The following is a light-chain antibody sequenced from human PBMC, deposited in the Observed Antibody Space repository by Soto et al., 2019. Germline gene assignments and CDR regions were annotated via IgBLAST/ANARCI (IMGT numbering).Light chain of an antibody. Sequence: EIMMTQSPATLSVSAGEGATLSCRASETVRGYLAWYQQKPGQAPRLLIHGASTRATGIPARFSGSGSGTEFSLTISSLQSEDFAIYYCQQYNHWPGTFGQGTKVEIK. CDR2: GAS. J-gene: IGKJ1*01. CDR1: ETVRGY. V-gene: IGKV3-15*01. CDR3: QQYNHWPGT.